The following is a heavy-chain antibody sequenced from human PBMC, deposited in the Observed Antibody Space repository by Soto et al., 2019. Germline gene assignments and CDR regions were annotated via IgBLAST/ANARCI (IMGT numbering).Heavy chain of an antibody. CDR2: ISAYNGNT. J-gene: IGHJ4*02. CDR3: ARAWIQLWSPSGDY. D-gene: IGHD5-18*01. V-gene: IGHV1-18*01. Sequence: QVQLVKSGAEVKKPGASVKVSCKASGYTFTSYGISWVRQAPGQGLEWMGWISAYNGNTNYALKLQGRVTLTTDTPTSTAYMELRSLRSDDTAVYYCARAWIQLWSPSGDYWGQGTLVTVSS. CDR1: GYTFTSYG.